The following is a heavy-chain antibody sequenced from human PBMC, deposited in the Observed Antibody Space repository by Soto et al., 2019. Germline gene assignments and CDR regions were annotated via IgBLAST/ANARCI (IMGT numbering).Heavy chain of an antibody. J-gene: IGHJ3*01. CDR2: LNPDTGNT. CDR3: ARDIQSVGPRANDAFDV. D-gene: IGHD5-18*01. V-gene: IGHV1-3*01. Sequence: QVPLVQSGAELKKPGASVNISCTASGFTFSDNLINWVRQVPGQGLEWMGWLNPDTGNTRYSETFQGRVTISRHPSASIAYLELSGLENEDTALYFFARDIQSVGPRANDAFDVWGQGTMITVSS. CDR1: GFTFSDNL.